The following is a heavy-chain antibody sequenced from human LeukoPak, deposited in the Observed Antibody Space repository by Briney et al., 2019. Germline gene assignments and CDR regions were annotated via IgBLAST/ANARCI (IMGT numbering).Heavy chain of an antibody. CDR2: ISGSGGST. CDR3: AKEVSSSWYGHYYGMDV. D-gene: IGHD6-13*01. J-gene: IGHJ6*02. V-gene: IGHV3-23*01. Sequence: GGSLRLSCAASGFTFSSYAMSWVRQAPGKGLKWVSAISGSGGSTYYADSVKGRFTISRDNSKNTLYLQMNSLRAEDTAVYYCAKEVSSSWYGHYYGMDVWGQGTTVTVSS. CDR1: GFTFSSYA.